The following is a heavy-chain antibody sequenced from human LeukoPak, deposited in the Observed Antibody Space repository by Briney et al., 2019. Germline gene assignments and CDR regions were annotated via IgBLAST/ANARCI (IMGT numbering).Heavy chain of an antibody. D-gene: IGHD3-9*01. CDR1: GFTFSSYA. V-gene: IGHV3-7*03. Sequence: GGSLRLSCAASGFTFSSYAMSWVRQAPGKGLEWVANINQDGSVRYYVDSVKGRFTISRDNAKNSLYLQMNSLRVDDTAVYYCASGNNDWSLGGQGTLVTVSS. J-gene: IGHJ4*02. CDR2: INQDGSVR. CDR3: ASGNNDWSL.